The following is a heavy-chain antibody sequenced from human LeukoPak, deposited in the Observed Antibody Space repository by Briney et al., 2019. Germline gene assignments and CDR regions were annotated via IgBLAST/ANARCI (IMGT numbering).Heavy chain of an antibody. CDR3: ARDASLYCSGDSCYWAFDR. CDR1: GFIFTNYW. Sequence: GGSLRLSCAASGFIFTNYWMSWVRQAPGKGLEWVANIKQDESKTYYVDSVKGRFTISRDNAKNSLYLQMNSLRVEDTAVYYCARDASLYCSGDSCYWAFDRWGQGTLVTVSS. CDR2: IKQDESKT. V-gene: IGHV3-7*01. J-gene: IGHJ5*02. D-gene: IGHD2-15*01.